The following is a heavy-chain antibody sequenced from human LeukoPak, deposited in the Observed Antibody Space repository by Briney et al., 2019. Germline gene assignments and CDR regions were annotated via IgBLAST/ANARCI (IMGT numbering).Heavy chain of an antibody. J-gene: IGHJ4*02. D-gene: IGHD3-10*01. CDR3: ARAYYYGSGSYYLSFDY. Sequence: PGGSLRLSCAASGFTFSNYWMQWVRQVPGKGLVWVSRISSDGGTTDYADSVKGRFTISRDNAKKTLYLQMNSLRADDTAVYYCARAYYYGSGSYYLSFDYWGQGTLVTVSS. CDR2: ISSDGGTT. V-gene: IGHV3-74*01. CDR1: GFTFSNYW.